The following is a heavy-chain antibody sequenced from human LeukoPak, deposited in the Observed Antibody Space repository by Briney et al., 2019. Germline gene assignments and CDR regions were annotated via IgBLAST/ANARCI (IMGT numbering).Heavy chain of an antibody. D-gene: IGHD6-19*01. V-gene: IGHV3-15*07. J-gene: IGHJ4*02. Sequence: GGSLRLSCAASGFTFGNAWMNWVRQAPGKGLEWVGRIKSKTDGGTTDYAAPVKGRFTISRDDSKNTLYLQMNSLKTEDTAVYYCTTDLPRIAVESSDYWGQGTLVTVSS. CDR1: GFTFGNAW. CDR3: TTDLPRIAVESSDY. CDR2: IKSKTDGGTT.